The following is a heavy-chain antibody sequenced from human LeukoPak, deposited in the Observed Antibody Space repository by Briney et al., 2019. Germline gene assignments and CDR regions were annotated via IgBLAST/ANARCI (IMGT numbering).Heavy chain of an antibody. Sequence: GGSLRLSCAASGFTFSSYSMNWVRQAPGKGLEWVSSISSSSSYIYYAGSVKGRFTISRDNAKNSLYLQMNSLRAEDTAVYYCARFRGRAFDIWGQGTMVTVSS. CDR2: ISSSSSYI. D-gene: IGHD5-24*01. CDR1: GFTFSSYS. V-gene: IGHV3-21*01. J-gene: IGHJ3*02. CDR3: ARFRGRAFDI.